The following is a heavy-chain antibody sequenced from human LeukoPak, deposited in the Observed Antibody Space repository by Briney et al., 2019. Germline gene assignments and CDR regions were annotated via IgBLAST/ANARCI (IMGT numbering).Heavy chain of an antibody. CDR1: GFTFSSYS. Sequence: PGGSLRLSCAASGFTFSSYSMNWVRQAPGKGLEWVSYISSSSSTIYYADSVKGRFTISRDNAKNSLYLQMNSLRAEDTAVYYCARDQSGYCSSTSCRYYYYGVDVWGQGTTVTVSS. CDR3: ARDQSGYCSSTSCRYYYYGVDV. D-gene: IGHD2-2*01. J-gene: IGHJ6*02. V-gene: IGHV3-48*01. CDR2: ISSSSSTI.